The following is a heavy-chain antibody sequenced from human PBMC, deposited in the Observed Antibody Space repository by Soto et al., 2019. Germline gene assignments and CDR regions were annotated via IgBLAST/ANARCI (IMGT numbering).Heavy chain of an antibody. CDR1: GGSISNYF. V-gene: IGHV4-59*08. J-gene: IGHJ4*02. CDR3: ARRTPGTTCFDY. CDR2: VSDSGST. D-gene: IGHD1-1*01. Sequence: QVQLQESGPGLVKPSETLSLTCTVSGGSISNYFWSWIRQPPGKGLEWIGYVSDSGSTNYSPSLRSRVSISVDTSKMQFSLYLRSVTAADTAVYYCARRTPGTTCFDYWGQGTLVIVSS.